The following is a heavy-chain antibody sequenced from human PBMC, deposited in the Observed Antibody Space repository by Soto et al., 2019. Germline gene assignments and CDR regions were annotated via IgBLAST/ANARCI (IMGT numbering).Heavy chain of an antibody. CDR3: AKVRAPTDMIVKHPPTYGMDV. CDR2: ISYDGSNK. D-gene: IGHD3-22*01. V-gene: IGHV3-30*18. CDR1: GFTFSSYG. Sequence: QVQLVESGGGVVQPGRSLRLSCAASGFTFSSYGMHWVRQAPGKGLEWVAVISYDGSNKYYADSVKGRFTISRDNSKNTLYLQMNSRRAEDTAVYYCAKVRAPTDMIVKHPPTYGMDVWGQGTTVTVSS. J-gene: IGHJ6*02.